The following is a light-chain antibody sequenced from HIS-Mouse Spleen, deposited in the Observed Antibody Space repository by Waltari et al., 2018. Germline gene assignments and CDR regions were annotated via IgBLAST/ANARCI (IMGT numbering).Light chain of an antibody. J-gene: IGLJ2*01. V-gene: IGLV3-10*01. CDR1: ALPKKY. CDR3: YSTDSSGNHRV. CDR2: EDS. Sequence: SYELTQQPSVSVSPGQMARITCSGDALPKKYAYWYQQNSGQAPVLVIYEDSKRPSGIPERFSGSSSGTMATLTISGAQVEDEADYYCYSTDSSGNHRVFGGGTKLTVL.